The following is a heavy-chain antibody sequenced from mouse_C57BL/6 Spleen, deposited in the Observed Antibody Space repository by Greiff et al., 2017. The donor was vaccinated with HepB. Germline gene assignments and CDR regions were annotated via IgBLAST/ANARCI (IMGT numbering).Heavy chain of an antibody. D-gene: IGHD2-4*01. V-gene: IGHV3-6*01. CDR3: TRDLDDYDAYYAMDY. CDR2: ISYDGSN. J-gene: IGHJ4*01. Sequence: EVQLQQSGPGLVKPSQSLSLTCSVTGYSITSGYYWNWIRQFPGNKLEWMGYISYDGSNNYNPSLKNRISITRDTSKNQFFLKLNSVTTEDTATYYCTRDLDDYDAYYAMDYWGQGTSVTVSS. CDR1: GYSITSGYY.